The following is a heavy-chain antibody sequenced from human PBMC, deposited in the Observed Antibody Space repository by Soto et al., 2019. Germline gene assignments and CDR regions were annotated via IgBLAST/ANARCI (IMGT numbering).Heavy chain of an antibody. Sequence: AASVKVSCKASGDSLSYSGVTWVRQAPGQGLEWMGWVGAYSGDTRYSQKFQGRVTVSADTSTATAYMELRNLRSDDTATYYCGSVKYYYMDVWGTGTTVTVSS. J-gene: IGHJ6*03. D-gene: IGHD3-16*01. CDR2: VGAYSGDT. CDR1: GDSLSYSG. CDR3: GSVKYYYMDV. V-gene: IGHV1-18*01.